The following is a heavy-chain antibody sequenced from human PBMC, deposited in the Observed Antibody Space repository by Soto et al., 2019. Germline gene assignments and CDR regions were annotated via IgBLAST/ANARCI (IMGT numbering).Heavy chain of an antibody. D-gene: IGHD5-12*01. CDR3: VKDRVPGAYGNYYGMDV. Sequence: LRLSCRVSGFTFNNSGMHWVRQAPGKGLEWMAVISYDGSDKYYADSVKGRVIISRDNSKNTLNLEMNSLRAEDTAIYYCVKDRVPGAYGNYYGMDVWGQGTTVTVPS. J-gene: IGHJ6*02. CDR2: ISYDGSDK. V-gene: IGHV3-30*18. CDR1: GFTFNNSG.